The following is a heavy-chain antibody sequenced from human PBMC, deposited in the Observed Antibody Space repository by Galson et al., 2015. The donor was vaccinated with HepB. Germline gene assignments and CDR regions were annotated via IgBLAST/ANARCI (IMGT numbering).Heavy chain of an antibody. Sequence: SVKVSCKASGYTFTAYHIHWVRQARGQGLEWMGRINPNSGDTNYAQKFQGRVTMTRDTSMSTAYMDLTRLRSDDTAVYFCARGSRRFEIWGSQRDYNYYYYMDVWGKGTTVTVSS. V-gene: IGHV1-2*06. CDR3: ARGSRRFEIWGSQRDYNYYYYMDV. CDR1: GYTFTAYH. J-gene: IGHJ6*03. CDR2: INPNSGDT. D-gene: IGHD3-16*01.